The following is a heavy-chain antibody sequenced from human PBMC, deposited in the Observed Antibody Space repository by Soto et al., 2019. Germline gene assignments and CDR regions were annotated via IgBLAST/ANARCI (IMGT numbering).Heavy chain of an antibody. Sequence: GGSLRLSCAASGFTFSSYSMNWVRQAPGKGLEWVSSISSSSSYIYYADSVKGRFTISRDNSKNTLYLQMNSLRAEDTAVYYCARAHVDTAMANFYFAYWGQGTLVTVSS. V-gene: IGHV3-21*01. CDR3: ARAHVDTAMANFYFAY. CDR1: GFTFSSYS. CDR2: ISSSSSYI. D-gene: IGHD5-18*01. J-gene: IGHJ4*02.